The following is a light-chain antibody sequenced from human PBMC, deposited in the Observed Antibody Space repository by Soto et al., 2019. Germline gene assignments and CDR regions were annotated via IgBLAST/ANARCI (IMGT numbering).Light chain of an antibody. CDR2: VNSDGSH. Sequence: QLVLTQSPSASASLGASVKLTCTLTSGHTSDAIAWHQQQPEKGPRYLMTVNSDGSHSKGDGVPERFSGSTSGAERYLTISSLQSEDEADYYCQTWGTGIQVFGGGTKVTVL. CDR1: SGHTSDA. CDR3: QTWGTGIQV. V-gene: IGLV4-69*01. J-gene: IGLJ2*01.